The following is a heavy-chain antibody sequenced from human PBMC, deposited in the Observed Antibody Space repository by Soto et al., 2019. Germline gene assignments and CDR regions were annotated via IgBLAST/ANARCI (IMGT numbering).Heavy chain of an antibody. J-gene: IGHJ4*02. D-gene: IGHD7-27*01. CDR1: GFNFSSYA. Sequence: GGSLRLSCAASGFNFSSYAMSWVRQAPGKGLEWVSAISGSGGSTYYADSVKGRFTISRDNSKNTLYLQMNSLRAEDTAVYYCAKAEANWESLYYFDYWGQGTLVTVSS. V-gene: IGHV3-23*01. CDR3: AKAEANWESLYYFDY. CDR2: ISGSGGST.